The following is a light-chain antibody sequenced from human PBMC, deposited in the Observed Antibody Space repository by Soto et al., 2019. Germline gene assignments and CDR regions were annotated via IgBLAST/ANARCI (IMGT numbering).Light chain of an antibody. J-gene: IGLJ2*01. V-gene: IGLV2-14*01. CDR2: EVS. CDR1: SSDIGAYNY. CDR3: SSYTTIKTVV. Sequence: QSALTQSASVSGSPGQSITLSCTGTSSDIGAYNYVSWYQQYPGKAPKLLIYEVSYRPSGVSNRFSGFKSANTAYLTISGVQPEDEADYHCSSYTTIKTVVFGGGTKLTVL.